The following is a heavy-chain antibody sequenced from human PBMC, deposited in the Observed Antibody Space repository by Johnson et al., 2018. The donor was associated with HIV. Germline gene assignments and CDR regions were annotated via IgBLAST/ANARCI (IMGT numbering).Heavy chain of an antibody. D-gene: IGHD3-22*01. V-gene: IGHV3-30-3*01. CDR2: ISYDGSNK. Sequence: QVQLVESGGGVVQPGRSLRLSCAASGFTFNSYAMHWVRQAPGKGLEWVAVISYDGSNKYYADSVKGRFTISRDNSKNTLYLQMNSLRAEDTAVYYCAREYYYDSSGYNAFDIWGQGTMVTVSS. J-gene: IGHJ3*02. CDR1: GFTFNSYA. CDR3: AREYYYDSSGYNAFDI.